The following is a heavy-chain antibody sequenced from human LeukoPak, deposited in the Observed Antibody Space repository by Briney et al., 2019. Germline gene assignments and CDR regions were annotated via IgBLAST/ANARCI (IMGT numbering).Heavy chain of an antibody. Sequence: PSETRSLTCTVSGASISGYYWSWIRQPAGKGLEWIGRIYASGSTNYNPSLKTRVTMSVDPSNNQFSLKLSSVTATATAVYFFARERYSNGWYSDYWGQGTLVPVSS. D-gene: IGHD6-19*01. CDR2: IYASGST. CDR3: ARERYSNGWYSDY. CDR1: GASISGYY. V-gene: IGHV4-4*07. J-gene: IGHJ4*02.